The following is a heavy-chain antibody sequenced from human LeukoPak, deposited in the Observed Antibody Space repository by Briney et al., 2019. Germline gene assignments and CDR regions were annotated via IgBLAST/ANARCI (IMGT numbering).Heavy chain of an antibody. Sequence: ASVKVSCKASGFTFNAYNIHWVRQAPGQGLEWMGWINPKSGGANYAQKFQGRVTMTWDTSISTAYMELSRLRSDDTAVYYCAREYIYYGDYWGQRTLVTVSS. J-gene: IGHJ4*02. CDR3: AREYIYYGDY. V-gene: IGHV1-2*02. D-gene: IGHD3-22*01. CDR1: GFTFNAYN. CDR2: INPKSGGA.